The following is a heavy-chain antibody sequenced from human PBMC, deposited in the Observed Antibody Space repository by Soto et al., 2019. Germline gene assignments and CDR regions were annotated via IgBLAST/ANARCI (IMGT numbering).Heavy chain of an antibody. CDR1: GGTFSSYT. D-gene: IGHD3-3*02. CDR3: GFTISPPFGS. CDR2: IIPILGIA. Sequence: QVQLVQSGAEVKKPGSSVKVSCKASGGTFSSYTISWVRQAPGQGLEWMGRIIPILGIANYAQKFQGRVTITAEKTPSTAYIELSSLRSCDTGLFFWGFTISPPFGSRGQGTLVTVSS. J-gene: IGHJ4*02. V-gene: IGHV1-69*02.